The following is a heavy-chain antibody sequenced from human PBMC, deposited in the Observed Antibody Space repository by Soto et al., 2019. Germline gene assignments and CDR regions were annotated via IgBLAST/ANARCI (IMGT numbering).Heavy chain of an antibody. V-gene: IGHV3-11*01. J-gene: IGHJ4*02. D-gene: IGHD3-3*01. Sequence: PGGSLRLSCAASGFTFSDYYMSWIRQAPGKGLEWVSYISSSGSTIYYADSVKGRFTISRDNAKNSLYLQMNSLRAEDTAVYYCARDSYYDFWSGPGGYFDYWGQGTPVTVSS. CDR3: ARDSYYDFWSGPGGYFDY. CDR2: ISSSGSTI. CDR1: GFTFSDYY.